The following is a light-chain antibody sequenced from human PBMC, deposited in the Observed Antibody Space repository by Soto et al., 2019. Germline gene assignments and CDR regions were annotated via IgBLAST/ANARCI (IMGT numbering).Light chain of an antibody. Sequence: EIVLTQSPATLSLSPGERATLSCRASQSVSSYFAWYQQKPGQAPRLLIYDASNSATGIPARFSGGGSGKDFSLTISSREPEDFEVYYCQQRSNWPITFGQGTRLEIK. CDR1: QSVSSY. J-gene: IGKJ5*01. CDR3: QQRSNWPIT. CDR2: DAS. V-gene: IGKV3-11*01.